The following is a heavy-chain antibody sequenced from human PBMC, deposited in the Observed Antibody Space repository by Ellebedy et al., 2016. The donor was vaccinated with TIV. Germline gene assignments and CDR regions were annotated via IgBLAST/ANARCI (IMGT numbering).Heavy chain of an antibody. CDR2: INHSGST. J-gene: IGHJ4*02. Sequence: SETLSLXXAVYGGSFSGYYWSWIRQPPGKGLEWIGEINHSGSTNYNPSLKSRVTISVDTSKNQFSLKLSSVTAADTAVYYCARGGAYCGGDCQSWADYWGQGTLIAVSS. CDR1: GGSFSGYY. D-gene: IGHD2-21*02. V-gene: IGHV4-34*01. CDR3: ARGGAYCGGDCQSWADY.